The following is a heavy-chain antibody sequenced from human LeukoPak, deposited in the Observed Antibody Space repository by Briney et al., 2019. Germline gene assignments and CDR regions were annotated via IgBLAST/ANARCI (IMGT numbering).Heavy chain of an antibody. V-gene: IGHV3-23*01. CDR3: ARGSSSSWYYGWFDP. CDR1: GFTFSSYG. CDR2: ISGSGGST. J-gene: IGHJ5*02. Sequence: SGGTLRLSCAASGFTFSSYGMSWVRQAPGKGLEWVSAISGSGGSTYYADSVKGRFTISRDNSKNTLYLQMNSLRAEDTAVYYCARGSSSSWYYGWFDPWGQGTLVTVSS. D-gene: IGHD6-13*01.